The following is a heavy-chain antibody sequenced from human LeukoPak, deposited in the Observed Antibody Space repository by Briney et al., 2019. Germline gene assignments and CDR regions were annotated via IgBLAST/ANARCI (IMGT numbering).Heavy chain of an antibody. CDR3: ARADRLHGGPYLIGP. CDR1: GYSLTDYY. Sequence: ASVKVSRKTSGYSLTDYYMHWVRQAPGQGLEWMGWINPNSGGTSSAHQGRVTMTRDTSITTVYMEVSWLTSDDTAIYYCARADRLHGGPYLIGPWGQGTLVTVSS. V-gene: IGHV1-2*02. J-gene: IGHJ5*02. CDR2: INPNSGGT. D-gene: IGHD2-21*01.